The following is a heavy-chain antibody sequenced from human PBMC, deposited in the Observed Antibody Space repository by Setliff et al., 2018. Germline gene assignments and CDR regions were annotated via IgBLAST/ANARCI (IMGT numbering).Heavy chain of an antibody. V-gene: IGHV4-4*07. CDR3: ARDQWVRSPPLSFSYGMDV. Sequence: SETLSLTCTVSGGSISPYFWSWIRQPAGKGLEWIGRVYINGGTNYNPSLKSRVTISLDTSKNQFSLKLTSVTAADTAVYYCARDQWVRSPPLSFSYGMDVWGQGTTVTVSS. CDR2: VYINGGT. CDR1: GGSISPYF. D-gene: IGHD5-12*01. J-gene: IGHJ6*02.